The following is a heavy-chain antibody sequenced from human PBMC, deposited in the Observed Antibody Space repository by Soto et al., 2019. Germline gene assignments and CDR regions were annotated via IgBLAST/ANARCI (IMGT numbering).Heavy chain of an antibody. Sequence: SVKVSCKASGGTFSSYAISWVRQAPGQGLEWMGGIIPIFGTANYAQKFQGRVTITADESTSTAYMELSSLRSEDTAVYYFARVLFEEQEITNYYYYGMDVWGQGTTVTVSS. J-gene: IGHJ6*02. CDR3: ARVLFEEQEITNYYYYGMDV. CDR1: GGTFSSYA. V-gene: IGHV1-69*13. D-gene: IGHD3-10*01. CDR2: IIPIFGTA.